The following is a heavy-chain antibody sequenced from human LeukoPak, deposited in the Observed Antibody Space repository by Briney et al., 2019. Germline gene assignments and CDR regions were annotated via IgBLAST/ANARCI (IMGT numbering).Heavy chain of an antibody. V-gene: IGHV3-15*01. Sequence: PGGSLRLSCAASGFTFNTAYMSWLRQTSGKGLEWVGRLKSRSQGGTADYAAPVKGRFTISRDDSKNTLYLQMNSLKIEDTGVYYCATDRNWFDPWGQGTLVTVSS. CDR1: GFTFNTAY. J-gene: IGHJ5*02. CDR2: LKSRSQGGTA. CDR3: ATDRNWFDP.